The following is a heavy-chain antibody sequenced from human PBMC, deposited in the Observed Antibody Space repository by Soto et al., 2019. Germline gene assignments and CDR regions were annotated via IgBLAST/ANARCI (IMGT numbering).Heavy chain of an antibody. V-gene: IGHV3-15*01. CDR2: IKSKTEGGTI. Sequence: EVQLVESGGGLVKPGGSLTLSCAASGFTFSIAWMSWVRQAPGKGLEWVGRIKSKTEGGTIDYAAPVKGRFTISRDDLKNTLFLQMNSLKTEDTAVYYCTSDLLYDVLTGYYTMGYYYYMDVWGKGTTVTVSS. J-gene: IGHJ6*03. CDR1: GFTFSIAW. D-gene: IGHD3-9*01. CDR3: TSDLLYDVLTGYYTMGYYYYMDV.